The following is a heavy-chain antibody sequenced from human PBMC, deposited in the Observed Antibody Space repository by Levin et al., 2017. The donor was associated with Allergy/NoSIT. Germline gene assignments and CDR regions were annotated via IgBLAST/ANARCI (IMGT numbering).Heavy chain of an antibody. J-gene: IGHJ4*02. Sequence: ETLSLTCAASGFTFSSYWMHWVRQAPGKGLVWVSRINTDGSTTNYADSVKGRFTISRDNAKNTLYLQMNSLRAEDTAVYYCARALIVGATSGGDYWGQGTLVTVSS. D-gene: IGHD1-26*01. CDR3: ARALIVGATSGGDY. CDR1: GFTFSSYW. CDR2: INTDGSTT. V-gene: IGHV3-74*01.